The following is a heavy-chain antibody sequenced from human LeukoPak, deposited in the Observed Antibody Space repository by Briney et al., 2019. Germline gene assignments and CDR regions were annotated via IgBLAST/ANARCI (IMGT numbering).Heavy chain of an antibody. CDR1: GFTFSTYW. J-gene: IGHJ5*02. D-gene: IGHD3-3*01. CDR3: ARDFSGDFWSGYYTFWFDP. Sequence: GGSLRLSCATSGFTFSTYWMSWVRQAPGKGLEWVANIRQDGSEKYYVDSVKGRFTISRDNAQKSLSLQMNSLRAEDTAVYYCARDFSGDFWSGYYTFWFDPWGQGTLVTVSS. V-gene: IGHV3-7*01. CDR2: IRQDGSEK.